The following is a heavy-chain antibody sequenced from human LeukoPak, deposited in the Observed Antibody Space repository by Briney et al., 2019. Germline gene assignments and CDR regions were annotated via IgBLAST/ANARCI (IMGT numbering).Heavy chain of an antibody. CDR2: IYYXGST. Sequence: SETXXXTXTXXGGXIXSSSYYWGWIRQPPGKGLXWIGSIYYXGSTYYNPSLKSRVTISVDTSKNQFSLKLSSVTAADTAVYYCARQGYYGSGSYQNYYYYHGMDVWGQGTTVTVSS. CDR3: ARQGYYGSGSYQNYYYYHGMDV. D-gene: IGHD3-10*01. V-gene: IGHV4-39*01. J-gene: IGHJ6*02. CDR1: GGXIXSSSYY.